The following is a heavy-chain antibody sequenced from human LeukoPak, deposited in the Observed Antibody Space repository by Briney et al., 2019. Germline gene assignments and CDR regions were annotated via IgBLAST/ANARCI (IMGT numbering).Heavy chain of an antibody. Sequence: SQTLSLTCSVSGDSINSGGYYWSWIRQHPGKGLEWIGDIYYSGSASYNPSLKSRVTISVDTSKNQFSLKLSSVTAADTAVYYCARFQYKAAFDIWGQGTMVTVSS. CDR3: ARFQYKAAFDI. V-gene: IGHV4-31*03. D-gene: IGHD1-1*01. CDR2: IYYSGSA. CDR1: GDSINSGGYY. J-gene: IGHJ3*02.